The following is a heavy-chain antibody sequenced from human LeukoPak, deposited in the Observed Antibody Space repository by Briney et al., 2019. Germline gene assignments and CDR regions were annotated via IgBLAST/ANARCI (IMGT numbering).Heavy chain of an antibody. CDR1: GFTFSTYA. CDR3: AKASDSSTAYVHFDY. CDR2: ISGSGGTT. V-gene: IGHV3-23*01. J-gene: IGHJ4*02. Sequence: PGGSLRLSCAASGFTFSTYAMSWVRQAPGKGLEWVFAISGSGGTTYYADSVKGRFTISRDNSKNTLYLQMNSLRAEDTAVYCCAKASDSSTAYVHFDYWGQGALVTVSS. D-gene: IGHD6-13*01.